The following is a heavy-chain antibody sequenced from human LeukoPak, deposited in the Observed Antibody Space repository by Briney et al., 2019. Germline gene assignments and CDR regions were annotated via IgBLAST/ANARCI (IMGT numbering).Heavy chain of an antibody. CDR3: AKDLRVHGVSNYFDY. CDR1: GFTFSTYY. Sequence: RTGGSLRLSCAASGFTFSTYYMDWVRQAPGKGLEWVSSISSSSTYIYYADSVKGRFTISRDSATNSLYLQMNSLRAEDTAVYYCAKDLRVHGVSNYFDYWGQGTLVTVSS. J-gene: IGHJ4*02. CDR2: ISSSSTYI. D-gene: IGHD3-3*02. V-gene: IGHV3-21*04.